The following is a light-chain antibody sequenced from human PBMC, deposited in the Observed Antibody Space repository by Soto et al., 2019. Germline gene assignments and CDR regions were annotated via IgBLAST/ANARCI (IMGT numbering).Light chain of an antibody. CDR3: QQSYSTPWT. CDR1: QSISSY. CDR2: AAS. Sequence: IQMTQSPSSVSTSVGDRVTITCWASQSISSYLNWYQQKPGKAPKILIFAASSLQSGVPSRFSGIGSVTDFTLTISSLQPEDFASYYCQQSYSTPWTFGQGTKV. J-gene: IGKJ1*01. V-gene: IGKV1-39*01.